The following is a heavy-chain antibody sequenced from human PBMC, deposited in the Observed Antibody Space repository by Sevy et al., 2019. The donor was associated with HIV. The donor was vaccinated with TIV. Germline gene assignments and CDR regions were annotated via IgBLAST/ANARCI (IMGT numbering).Heavy chain of an antibody. Sequence: GGSLRLSCAASGFTFSTYAMTWVRQAPGKGLEWVSFISLSGGDTYYTDSVKGRFTISRDNSKNTLYLQMNSLRAEDKNVYYCAKDRVSGTYYTGDFDYWGQGTLVTVSS. CDR3: AKDRVSGTYYTGDFDY. V-gene: IGHV3-23*01. CDR1: GFTFSTYA. J-gene: IGHJ4*02. CDR2: ISLSGGDT. D-gene: IGHD3-10*01.